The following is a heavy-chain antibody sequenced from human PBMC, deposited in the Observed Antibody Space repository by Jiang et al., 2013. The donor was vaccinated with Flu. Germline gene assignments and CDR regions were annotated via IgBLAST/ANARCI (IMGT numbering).Heavy chain of an antibody. CDR1: GYSIRSGHY. CDR3: ARSIGRFGELSNGFDI. Sequence: GSGLVKPSETLSLTCTVSGYSIRSGHYWGWIRQPPGKGLEWIGSIYHSGSTFHNPSLKSRRTISVDTSKNQFSLKLSSVTGADTAVYYCARSIGRFGELSNGFDIWGQGTMVTVSS. CDR2: IYHSGST. D-gene: IGHD3-10*01. J-gene: IGHJ3*02. V-gene: IGHV4-38-2*02.